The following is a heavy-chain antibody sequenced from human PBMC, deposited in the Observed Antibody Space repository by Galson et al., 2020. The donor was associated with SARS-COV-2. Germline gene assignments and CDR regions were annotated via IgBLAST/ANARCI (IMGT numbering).Heavy chain of an antibody. CDR1: GYSFTSYW. V-gene: IGHV5-10-1*01. CDR2: IDPSDSYT. J-gene: IGHJ4*02. CDR3: ARHVMECSSTSCYALFDY. Sequence: GESLKISCQGSGYSFTSYWISWVRQMPGKGLEWMGRIDPSDSYTNYSPSFQGHVTISADKSISTAYLQWSSLKASDTAMYYCARHVMECSSTSCYALFDYWGQGTLVTVSS. D-gene: IGHD2-2*01.